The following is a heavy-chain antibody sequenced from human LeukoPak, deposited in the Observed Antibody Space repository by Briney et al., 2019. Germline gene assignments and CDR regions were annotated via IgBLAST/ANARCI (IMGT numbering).Heavy chain of an antibody. CDR3: AKDRSYGAFEI. V-gene: IGHV3-23*01. CDR1: GFTFSNHG. Sequence: PGGSLRLSRAASGFTFSNHGMNWVRQAPGKGLEWVSGISGSGGRTYYADSVKGRFTISRDNSKNTVYLQMNSLRAEDTAVYYCAKDRSYGAFEIWGQGTMVTVSS. J-gene: IGHJ3*02. CDR2: ISGSGGRT. D-gene: IGHD3-10*01.